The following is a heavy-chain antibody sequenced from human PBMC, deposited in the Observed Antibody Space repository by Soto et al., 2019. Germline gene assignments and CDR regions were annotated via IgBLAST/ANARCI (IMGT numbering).Heavy chain of an antibody. J-gene: IGHJ5*02. CDR1: GGSISSSSYY. V-gene: IGHV4-39*01. CDR3: ARLGYSCLRSWFDP. D-gene: IGHD5-12*01. CDR2: IYYSGST. Sequence: QLQLQESGPGLVKPSETLSLTCTVSGGSISSSSYYWGWIRQPPGKGLEWIGSIYYSGSTSYNPSVKSRVTIAVDTSKNQFALKPSSVTAADTAVYYCARLGYSCLRSWFDPWVQGTLVTVSS.